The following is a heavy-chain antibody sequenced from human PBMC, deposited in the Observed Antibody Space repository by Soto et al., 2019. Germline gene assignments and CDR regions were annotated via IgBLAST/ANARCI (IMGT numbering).Heavy chain of an antibody. CDR3: AKDIKYCSGGSCNPESDNWFDP. D-gene: IGHD2-15*01. V-gene: IGHV3-23*01. J-gene: IGHJ5*02. CDR2: ISGSGAST. CDR1: GFSFSSYA. Sequence: EVQLLESGGGLVQPGGSLRLSCAASGFSFSSYAMSWVRQAPGKGLEWVSVISGSGASTYYADSVKGRFTISRDNSKNTLYLQMNSLRAEDTAVYYRAKDIKYCSGGSCNPESDNWFDPWGQGTLVTVSS.